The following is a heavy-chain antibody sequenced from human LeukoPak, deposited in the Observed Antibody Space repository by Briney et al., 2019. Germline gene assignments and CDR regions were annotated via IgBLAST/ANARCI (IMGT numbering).Heavy chain of an antibody. D-gene: IGHD6-13*01. CDR2: ISAYNGNT. CDR1: GYTFTSYG. V-gene: IGHV1-18*01. CDR3: AIPQRPGYSSSWYLAN. Sequence: ASVKVSCKASGYTFTSYGISWVRQAPGQGLEWMGWISAYNGNTNYAQKLQGRVTMTTDTSTSTAYMELRSLRSDDTAMYYCAIPQRPGYSSSWYLANWGQGTLVTVSS. J-gene: IGHJ4*02.